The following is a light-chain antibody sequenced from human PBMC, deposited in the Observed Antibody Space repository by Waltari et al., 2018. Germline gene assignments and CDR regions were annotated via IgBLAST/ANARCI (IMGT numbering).Light chain of an antibody. CDR2: EVT. Sequence: QSALTQPASVSGSPGQSITIPCTGGTSELGKHNLVPWYMQNPGKAPKVIIYEVTKRPSGISDRFSGSKSGTSTSLAISGLRSEDEADYYCAAWDDSLRRKVFGGGTKLTVL. J-gene: IGLJ3*02. CDR1: TSELGKHNL. CDR3: AAWDDSLRRKV. V-gene: IGLV2-14*02.